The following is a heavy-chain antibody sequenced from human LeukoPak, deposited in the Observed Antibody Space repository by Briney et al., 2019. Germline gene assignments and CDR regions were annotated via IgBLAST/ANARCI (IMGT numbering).Heavy chain of an antibody. J-gene: IGHJ6*02. V-gene: IGHV3-30*03. Sequence: PGGSLRLSCAASGFTFSTYGMHWVRQAPGKGLEWVASISYDGSNKYYADPVKGRFTISRDNSKNALFLQMNSLRAGDTAVYYCARNAGTISGSYGYGMDVWGQGTTVTVSS. CDR3: ARNAGTISGSYGYGMDV. CDR1: GFTFSTYG. CDR2: ISYDGSNK. D-gene: IGHD1-26*01.